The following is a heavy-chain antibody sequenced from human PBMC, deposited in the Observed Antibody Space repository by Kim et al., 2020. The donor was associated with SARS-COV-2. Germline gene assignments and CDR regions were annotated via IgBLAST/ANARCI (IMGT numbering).Heavy chain of an antibody. Sequence: GGSLRLSCAASGFTFDDYAMHWVRQAPGKGLEWVSGISWNSGSIGYADSVKGRFTISRDNAKNSLYLQMNSLRAEDTALYYCAKVRSGYVSDYYYGMDVWGQGTTVTVSS. J-gene: IGHJ6*02. V-gene: IGHV3-9*01. D-gene: IGHD5-12*01. CDR1: GFTFDDYA. CDR2: ISWNSGSI. CDR3: AKVRSGYVSDYYYGMDV.